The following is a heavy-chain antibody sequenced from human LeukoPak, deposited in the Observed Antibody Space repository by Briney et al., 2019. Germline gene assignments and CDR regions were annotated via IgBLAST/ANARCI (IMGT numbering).Heavy chain of an antibody. CDR1: GGSISSSSYY. V-gene: IGHV4-39*01. J-gene: IGHJ4*02. CDR3: ARQRGYSYAPGYFDY. Sequence: SETLSLTCTVSGGSISSSSYYWGWIRQPPGKGLEWIGSIYYSGSTYYNPSLKSRVTISVDTSKNQFSPKLSSVTAADTAVYYCARQRGYSYAPGYFDYWGQGTLVTVSS. D-gene: IGHD5-18*01. CDR2: IYYSGST.